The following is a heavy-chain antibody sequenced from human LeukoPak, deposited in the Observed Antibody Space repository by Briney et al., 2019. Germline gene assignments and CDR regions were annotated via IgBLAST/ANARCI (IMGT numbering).Heavy chain of an antibody. Sequence: GVSLRLSCAASTLTFSSYHMQRVPQAQGKGRVWVTDIYYDGTNKYYADSVKGRFTIARDNSTNNMYLHMHRLRAKATAFFYTARVIDCWSGYYNRNYMVVWGKGTTVTVSS. CDR3: ARVIDCWSGYYNRNYMVV. CDR2: IYYDGTNK. J-gene: IGHJ6*03. V-gene: IGHV3-30*04. CDR1: TLTFSSYH. D-gene: IGHD3-3*01.